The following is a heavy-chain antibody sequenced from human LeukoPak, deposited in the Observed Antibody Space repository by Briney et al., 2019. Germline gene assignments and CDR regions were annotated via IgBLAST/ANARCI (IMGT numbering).Heavy chain of an antibody. J-gene: IGHJ3*02. CDR2: ISYDGSNK. CDR3: AKGLIVAYDAFDI. Sequence: LSGGSLRLSCAASGFTFSSYGMHWVRQAPGKGLEWVAVISYDGSNKYYADSVKGRFTISRDNSKNTLYLQMNSLRAEDTAVYYCAKGLIVAYDAFDIWGQGTMVTVSS. CDR1: GFTFSSYG. V-gene: IGHV3-30*18. D-gene: IGHD3-22*01.